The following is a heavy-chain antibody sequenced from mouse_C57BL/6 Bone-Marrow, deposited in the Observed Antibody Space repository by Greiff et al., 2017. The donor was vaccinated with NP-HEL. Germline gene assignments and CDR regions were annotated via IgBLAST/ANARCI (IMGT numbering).Heavy chain of an antibody. CDR3: ARAGYYDGSSYVGVY. J-gene: IGHJ2*01. CDR1: GYTFTSYW. V-gene: IGHV1-55*01. CDR2: IYPGSGST. D-gene: IGHD1-1*01. Sequence: VQLQQPGAELVKPGASVKMSCKASGYTFTSYWITWVKQRPGQGLEWIGDIYPGSGSTNYNEKFKSKATLTVDTSSSTAYMQLSSLTSEDSAVYYCARAGYYDGSSYVGVYWGQGTTLTVSS.